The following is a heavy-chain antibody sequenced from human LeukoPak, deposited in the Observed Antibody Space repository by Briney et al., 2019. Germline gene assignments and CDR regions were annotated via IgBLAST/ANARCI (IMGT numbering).Heavy chain of an antibody. CDR2: INAGNGNT. CDR3: ARGITMIVVVTFDY. J-gene: IGHJ4*02. D-gene: IGHD3-22*01. CDR1: GYTFTSYA. V-gene: IGHV1-3*01. Sequence: ASVKVSCKASGYTFTSYAMHWVRQAPGQRLEWMGWINAGNGNTKYSQKFQGRVTITRDTSASTAYMELSSLRSEDTAVYYCARGITMIVVVTFDYWGQGTLVTVSS.